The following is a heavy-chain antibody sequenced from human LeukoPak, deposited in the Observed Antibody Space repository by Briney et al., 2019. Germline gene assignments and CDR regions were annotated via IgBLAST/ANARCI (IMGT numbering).Heavy chain of an antibody. CDR3: ARGRRGVVNYGMDV. D-gene: IGHD3-10*01. CDR1: GYTFTSYA. V-gene: IGHV7-4-1*02. Sequence: ASVKVSCKASGYTFTSYAMNWVRPAPGQGLEWMGWINTNTGNPTYAQGFTGRFVFSLDTSVSTAYLQISSLKAEDTAVYYCARGRRGVVNYGMDVWGQGTTVTVSS. CDR2: INTNTGNP. J-gene: IGHJ6*02.